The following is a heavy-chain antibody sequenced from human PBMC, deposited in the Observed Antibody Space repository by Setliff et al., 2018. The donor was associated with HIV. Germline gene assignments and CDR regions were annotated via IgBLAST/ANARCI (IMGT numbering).Heavy chain of an antibody. V-gene: IGHV5-51*01. D-gene: IGHD2-15*01. J-gene: IGHJ4*02. Sequence: RGESLKISCKTSGSSFSTYWVGWVRQMPGKGLEWLGILYFGDSDPKYNPSFEGQVTISADKSIKTAFLQWRSLKTSDTATYYCARGRGGYFGGGRYYNLPYFDSWGQGTLVTVSS. CDR1: GSSFSTYW. CDR3: ARGRGGYFGGGRYYNLPYFDS. CDR2: LYFGDSDP.